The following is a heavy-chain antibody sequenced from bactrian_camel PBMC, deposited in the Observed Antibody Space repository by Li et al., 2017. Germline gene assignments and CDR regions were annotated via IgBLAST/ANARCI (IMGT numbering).Heavy chain of an antibody. Sequence: DVQLVESGGGLVQPGGSLRLSCATSGFTFSTYDMSWVRQAPGKEREGVAIIDSDGNAVYADSVKGRFAISKDNAKNSLYLQMNLLNPEDTAMYYCAVEDSYDCYAPSWLTRGDSRYWGRGTQVTVS. CDR1: GFTFSTYD. J-gene: IGHJ4*01. CDR3: AVEDSYDCYAPSWLTRGDSRY. D-gene: IGHD3*01. CDR2: IDSDGNA. V-gene: IGHV3S10*01.